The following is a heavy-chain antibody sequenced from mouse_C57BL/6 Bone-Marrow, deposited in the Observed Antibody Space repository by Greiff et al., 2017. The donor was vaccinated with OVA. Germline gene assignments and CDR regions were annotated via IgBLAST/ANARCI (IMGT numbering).Heavy chain of an antibody. V-gene: IGHV1-50*01. J-gene: IGHJ3*01. CDR1: GYTFTSYW. CDR3: ARDWFAY. CDR2: IDPSDSYT. Sequence: QVQLQQPGAELVKPGASVKLSCKASGYTFTSYWMQWVKQRPGQGLEWIGEIDPSDSYTNYNQKFKGKATLTVDTSSSTAYMQLSSLTSEDSAVYYYARDWFAYWGQGTLVTVSA.